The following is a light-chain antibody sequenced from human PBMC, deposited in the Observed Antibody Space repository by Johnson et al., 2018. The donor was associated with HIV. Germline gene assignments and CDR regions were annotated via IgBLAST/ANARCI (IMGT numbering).Light chain of an antibody. CDR2: DNN. V-gene: IGLV1-51*01. J-gene: IGLJ1*01. Sequence: QSVLTQPPSVSAAPGQKVTISCSGSSSNIGNNYVSWYQQLPGTAPKLLIYDNNKRPSGIPDRFSGSKSGTSATLGITGLQTGDEADYYCGTWDSSLSAGVFGTGTKCTFL. CDR3: GTWDSSLSAGV. CDR1: SSNIGNNY.